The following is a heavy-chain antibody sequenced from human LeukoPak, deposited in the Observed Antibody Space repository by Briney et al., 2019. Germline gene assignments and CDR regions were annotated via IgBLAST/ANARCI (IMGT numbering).Heavy chain of an antibody. CDR1: GDSISSGSYY. CDR3: ARDYYDSSGYYPDAFDI. CDR2: IYSSGST. Sequence: PSETLSLTCTVSGDSISSGSYYWSWIRQPAGKGLEWIGRIYSSGSTNYNLSLKSRVTISVDTPRNQFSLKLSSVTAADTAVYYCARDYYDSSGYYPDAFDIWGQGTMVTVSS. J-gene: IGHJ3*02. D-gene: IGHD3-22*01. V-gene: IGHV4-61*02.